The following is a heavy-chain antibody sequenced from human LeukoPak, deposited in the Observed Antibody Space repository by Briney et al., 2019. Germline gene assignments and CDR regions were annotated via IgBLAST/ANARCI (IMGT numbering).Heavy chain of an antibody. Sequence: GSSVKVSCKATGGTFSSYAISWVRQAPGQGLEWMGGIIPIFGTANYAQKFQGRVTITADESTSTAYMELSSLRSEDTAVYYCARDGDYYDSSRYSSLDYWGQGTLLSVSS. J-gene: IGHJ4*02. D-gene: IGHD3-22*01. CDR2: IIPIFGTA. CDR3: ARDGDYYDSSRYSSLDY. CDR1: GGTFSSYA. V-gene: IGHV1-69*01.